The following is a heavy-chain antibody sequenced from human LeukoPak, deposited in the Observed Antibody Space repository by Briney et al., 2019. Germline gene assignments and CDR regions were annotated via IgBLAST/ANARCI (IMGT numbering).Heavy chain of an antibody. V-gene: IGHV3-74*01. D-gene: IGHD3-10*01. CDR1: RFSFSNYW. Sequence: GSLRLSCAASRFSFSNYWMHWVRQAPGKGLVWVSRVKSDGSNPSYADSVKGRFTISRDNAENMLYLQMNTLGAEDTAVYYCAIDIVSGSGSLNYWGQGTLVTVSS. J-gene: IGHJ4*02. CDR3: AIDIVSGSGSLNY. CDR2: VKSDGSNP.